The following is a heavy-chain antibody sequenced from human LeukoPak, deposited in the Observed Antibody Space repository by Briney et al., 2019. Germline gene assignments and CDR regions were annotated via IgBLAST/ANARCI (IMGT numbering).Heavy chain of an antibody. CDR3: ARSKGGSGYYY. D-gene: IGHD3-22*01. Sequence: ASVKVSCKASGYTFTGYYMHWVRQAPGQGLEWMGWMNPNSGNTGYAQKFQGRVTITRNTSITTAYMELSSLRSEDTAVYYCARSKGGSGYYYWGRGTLVTVSS. J-gene: IGHJ4*02. CDR1: GYTFTGYY. V-gene: IGHV1-8*03. CDR2: MNPNSGNT.